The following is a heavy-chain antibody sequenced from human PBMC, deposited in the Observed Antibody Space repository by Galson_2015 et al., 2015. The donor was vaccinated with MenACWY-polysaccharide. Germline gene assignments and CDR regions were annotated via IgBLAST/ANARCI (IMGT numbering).Heavy chain of an antibody. V-gene: IGHV3-23*01. D-gene: IGHD5-12*01. J-gene: IGHJ4*02. CDR2: ISGSGGST. CDR3: VKKCGGYDFAPRFDY. CDR1: GFTFSGYD. Sequence: SLRLSCAASGFTFSGYDMSWVRQAPGKGLEWVSAISGSGGSTYYADSMKGRFTISRHNSKDTLYLQMNSRIAEDTAVYYCVKKCGGYDFAPRFDYWGQGTLVIVSS.